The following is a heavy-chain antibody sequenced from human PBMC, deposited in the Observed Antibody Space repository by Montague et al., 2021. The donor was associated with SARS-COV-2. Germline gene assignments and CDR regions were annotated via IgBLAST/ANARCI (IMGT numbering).Heavy chain of an antibody. CDR1: GTSFSGYY. J-gene: IGHJ6*03. V-gene: IGHV4-34*01. D-gene: IGHD2-15*01. Sequence: SETLSLTCTVHGTSFSGYYRNWIRQPHGKGLEWIGEINNGGNTNYNQSLKNRLTISVDTSKNQFSLTLTSVAATDTAVYYCARLRDGVVPSPILGIGPYFTYYYMDVWGKGTTVTVSS. CDR2: INNGGNT. CDR3: ARLRDGVVPSPILGIGPYFTYYYMDV.